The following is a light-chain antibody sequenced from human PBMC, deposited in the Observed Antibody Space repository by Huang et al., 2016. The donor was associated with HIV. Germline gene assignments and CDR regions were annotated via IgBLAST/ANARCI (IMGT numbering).Light chain of an antibody. CDR3: QQRSSWPT. V-gene: IGKV3-11*01. Sequence: IVVTQSPAALSWYQGERFTLYCRASQTIDNHGAWYKQKSGQPPRLPIYDASTRVTDIPAKFSGGGSGTHFTLNISRLEPDDCAVYYCQQRSSWPTFGGGTKVEIK. J-gene: IGKJ4*01. CDR1: QTIDNH. CDR2: DAS.